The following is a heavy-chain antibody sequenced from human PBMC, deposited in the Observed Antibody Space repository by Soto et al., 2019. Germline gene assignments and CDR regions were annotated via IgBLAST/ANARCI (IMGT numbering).Heavy chain of an antibody. CDR3: ARDGGRHSGGIDY. J-gene: IGHJ4*02. Sequence: QVQLVQSGAEVKKPGSSVKVSCKASGGTFSSYSINWVRQAPGQGLEWMGEIIPIFGTANYAQKFQGRVTITADESTITAYRELSSLRSEDTAVYYCARDGGRHSGGIDYWGQGTLVTVSS. V-gene: IGHV1-69*01. CDR1: GGTFSSYS. D-gene: IGHD1-26*01. CDR2: IIPIFGTA.